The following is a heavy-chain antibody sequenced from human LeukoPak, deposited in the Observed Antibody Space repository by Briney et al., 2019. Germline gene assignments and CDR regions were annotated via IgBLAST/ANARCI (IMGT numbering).Heavy chain of an antibody. J-gene: IGHJ3*02. Sequence: RAASVKVSCKASGYTFTSYAMNWVRQAPGQGLEWMGRIIPILGIANYAQKFQGRVTITADKSTSTAYMELSSLRSEDTAVYYCAASYYYDSSGPGGAFDIWGQGTMVTVSS. CDR3: AASYYYDSSGPGGAFDI. CDR2: IIPILGIA. CDR1: GYTFTSYA. D-gene: IGHD3-22*01. V-gene: IGHV1-69*04.